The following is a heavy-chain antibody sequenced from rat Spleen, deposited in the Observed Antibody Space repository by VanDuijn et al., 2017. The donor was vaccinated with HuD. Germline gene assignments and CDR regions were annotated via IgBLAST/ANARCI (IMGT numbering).Heavy chain of an antibody. CDR3: ATPLPH. J-gene: IGHJ2*01. V-gene: IGHV5-58*01. Sequence: EVQLVKSGGGLVQPGRSLKLSCAASGFTFSNYWMYWVRQAPGKGLEWVSSINIDGGVAYYTDSVRGRFTNSRNNAENTVYLQMNSLRSEDTATYYCATPLPHWGQGVMVTVSS. D-gene: IGHD1-4*01. CDR1: GFTFSNYW. CDR2: INIDGGVA.